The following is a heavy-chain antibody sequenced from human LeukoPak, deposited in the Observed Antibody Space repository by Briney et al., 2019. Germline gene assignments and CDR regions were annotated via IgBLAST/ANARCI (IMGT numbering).Heavy chain of an antibody. V-gene: IGHV3-30-3*01. D-gene: IGHD4-23*01. Sequence: GGSLRLSCAASGFTFSSYAMHWVRQAPGKGLEWVAVISYDGSNKYYADSVKGRFTISRDNSKNTLYLQMNSLRAEDTAVYYCARDFSPGVVLRWGGNVDYWGQGTLVTVSS. CDR1: GFTFSSYA. J-gene: IGHJ4*02. CDR3: ARDFSPGVVLRWGGNVDY. CDR2: ISYDGSNK.